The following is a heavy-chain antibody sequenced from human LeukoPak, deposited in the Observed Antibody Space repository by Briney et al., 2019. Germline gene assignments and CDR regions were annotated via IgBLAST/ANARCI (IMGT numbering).Heavy chain of an antibody. CDR3: AKDHRSEYYFDY. V-gene: IGHV3-23*01. Sequence: GGSLRLSCAASGFTFSSYAMSWVRQAPGKGLEWVSAISGSGGSTYYADSVKGRFTISRDNSRNTLYLQMNSLRAEDTAVYYCAKDHRSEYYFDYWGQGTLVTVSS. J-gene: IGHJ4*02. CDR1: GFTFSSYA. CDR2: ISGSGGST.